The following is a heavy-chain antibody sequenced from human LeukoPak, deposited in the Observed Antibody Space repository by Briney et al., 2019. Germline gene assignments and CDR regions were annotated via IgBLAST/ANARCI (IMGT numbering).Heavy chain of an antibody. CDR1: GFTFSSYS. CDR3: ARDSCSGGSCYLDY. D-gene: IGHD2-15*01. J-gene: IGHJ4*02. Sequence: GGSLRLSCAASGFTFSSYSINWVRQAPGKGLEWVSYISSSSSTIYYADSVKGRFTISRDNAKNSLYLQMNSLRAEDPAVYYCARDSCSGGSCYLDYWGQGTLVTVSS. CDR2: ISSSSSTI. V-gene: IGHV3-48*01.